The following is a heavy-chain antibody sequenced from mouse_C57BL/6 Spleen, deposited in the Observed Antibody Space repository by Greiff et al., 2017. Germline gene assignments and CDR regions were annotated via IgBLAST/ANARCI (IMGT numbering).Heavy chain of an antibody. D-gene: IGHD1-1*01. V-gene: IGHV1-82*01. CDR2: IYPGDGDT. Sequence: VQGVESGPELVKPGASVKISCKASGYAFSSSWMNWVKQRPGKGLEWIGRIYPGDGDTNYNGKFKGKATLTADKSSSTAYMQLSSLTSEDSAVXFCAPTVVAPGAMDYWGQGTSVTVSS. CDR1: GYAFSSSW. J-gene: IGHJ4*01. CDR3: APTVVAPGAMDY.